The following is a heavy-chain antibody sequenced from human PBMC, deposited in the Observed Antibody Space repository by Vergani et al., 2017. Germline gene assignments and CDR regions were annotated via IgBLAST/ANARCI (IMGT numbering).Heavy chain of an antibody. V-gene: IGHV4-30-4*08. D-gene: IGHD2-2*01. CDR3: ARAPGVVPAAISSYYMDV. CDR2: IYYSGST. J-gene: IGHJ6*03. Sequence: QVQLQESGPGLVKPSQTLSLTCTVSGGSISSGDYYWSWIRQPPGKGLEWIGYIYYSGSTYSNPSPKSRVTISVDTSKNQFSLKLSSVTAADTAVYYCARAPGVVPAAISSYYMDVWGKGTTVTVSS. CDR1: GGSISSGDYY.